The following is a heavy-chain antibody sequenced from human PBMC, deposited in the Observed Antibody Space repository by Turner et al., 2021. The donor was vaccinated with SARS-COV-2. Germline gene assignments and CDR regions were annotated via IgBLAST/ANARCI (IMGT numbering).Heavy chain of an antibody. CDR3: ARLMDTAMDYYGTDV. D-gene: IGHD5-18*01. CDR1: GGSIRSSSYF. Sequence: QLPLQESGPGLVKPSEPLSLTCTVSGGSIRSSSYFWGWLRQPPGKGLEWIGNIYYSGSAYYNPSLKSRVTISVDPSKNQFSLKLTSVTAADTAVYYCARLMDTAMDYYGTDVWGQGTTVTVSS. V-gene: IGHV4-39*01. J-gene: IGHJ6*02. CDR2: IYYSGSA.